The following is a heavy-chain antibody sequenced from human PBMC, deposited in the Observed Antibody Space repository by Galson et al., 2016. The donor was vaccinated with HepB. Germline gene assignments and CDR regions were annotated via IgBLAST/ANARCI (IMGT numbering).Heavy chain of an antibody. Sequence: ETLSLTCSVSSRSTNFGRYYWGWIRQPPGKGLEWIGSVYYGGTTHYNPSLKSRVTMSVDTSMSVDTSKTQFSLKLSSVTAADTAVYYCARHLGGASGDPMDVWGQGTTVTVSS. CDR2: VYYGGTT. CDR1: SRSTNFGRYY. CDR3: ARHLGGASGDPMDV. V-gene: IGHV4-39*01. D-gene: IGHD7-27*01. J-gene: IGHJ6*02.